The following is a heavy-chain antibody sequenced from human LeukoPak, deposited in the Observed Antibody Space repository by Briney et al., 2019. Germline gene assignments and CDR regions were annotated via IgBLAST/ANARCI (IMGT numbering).Heavy chain of an antibody. D-gene: IGHD2-15*01. J-gene: IGHJ4*02. CDR3: ARDRQGGGKCSGGSCPNGDY. V-gene: IGHV1-69*04. CDR1: GGTLSSYA. CDR2: IIPILGIA. Sequence: ASVKVSCKASGGTLSSYAISWVRQAPGQGLEWMGRIIPILGIANYAQKFQGRVTITADKSTSTAYMELSSLRSEDTAVYYCARDRQGGGKCSGGSCPNGDYWGQGTLVTVSS.